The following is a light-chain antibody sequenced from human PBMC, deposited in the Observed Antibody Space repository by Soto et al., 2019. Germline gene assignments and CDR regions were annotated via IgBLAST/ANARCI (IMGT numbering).Light chain of an antibody. V-gene: IGLV2-14*01. Sequence: QSVLTQPASVSGSPGQSITISCTGTSSDVGGYNYVSWYQQHPGRAPKLMIYEIRNRPSGVSDRFSGSKSGNTASLTNSGLQAEDEADYYCSSYTSTSTPVIFGGGTKLTVL. CDR3: SSYTSTSTPVI. J-gene: IGLJ2*01. CDR2: EIR. CDR1: SSDVGGYNY.